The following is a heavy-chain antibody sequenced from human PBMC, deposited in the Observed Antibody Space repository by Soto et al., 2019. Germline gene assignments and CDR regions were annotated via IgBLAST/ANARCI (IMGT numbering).Heavy chain of an antibody. CDR3: AKESSSSSSGLHGWFAP. Sequence: EVQLVESGGGLVQPGRSLRLSCAASGFTFDDYAMHWVRQAPGKGLEWVSGISWNSGSIGYADSVKGRFTISRDNAKNSLYLQMNSLRAEDTALYYCAKESSSSSSGLHGWFAPWGQGTLVTVSS. CDR1: GFTFDDYA. D-gene: IGHD6-6*01. V-gene: IGHV3-9*01. J-gene: IGHJ5*02. CDR2: ISWNSGSI.